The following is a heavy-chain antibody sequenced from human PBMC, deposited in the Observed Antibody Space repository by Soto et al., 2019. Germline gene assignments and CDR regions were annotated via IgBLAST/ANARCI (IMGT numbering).Heavy chain of an antibody. D-gene: IGHD1-26*01. J-gene: IGHJ4*02. V-gene: IGHV3-7*01. CDR2: MKEDGSEI. Sequence: PGGSLRLSCVASGFTFSTYWMTWVRQAPGKGLEWVAYMKEDGSEIYYVDSVKGRFTISRDNAKNFLYLQMNTLRAEDTAVYYCARGAYEWAYWGQGTLVTVSS. CDR1: GFTFSTYW. CDR3: ARGAYEWAY.